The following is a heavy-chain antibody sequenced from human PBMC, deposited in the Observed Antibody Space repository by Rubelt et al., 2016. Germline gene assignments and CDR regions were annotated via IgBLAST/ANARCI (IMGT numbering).Heavy chain of an antibody. Sequence: QVQLQESGPRLVKPSETLSLTCTVSGGSISTYYWSWIRQPPGTGLEWIGYMYYSGSTNYNPSLTSRVTISVDTSKNQFSLKLSSVTAADTAVYYCARVLVVGATPGCFDPWGQGTLVTVSS. CDR2: MYYSGST. CDR3: ARVLVVGATPGCFDP. CDR1: GGSISTYY. V-gene: IGHV4-59*01. D-gene: IGHD1-26*01. J-gene: IGHJ5*02.